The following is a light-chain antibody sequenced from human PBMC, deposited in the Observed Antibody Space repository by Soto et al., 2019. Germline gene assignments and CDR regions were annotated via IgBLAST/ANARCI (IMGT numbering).Light chain of an antibody. J-gene: IGKJ1*01. CDR2: HAS. CDR1: QSISSW. V-gene: IGKV1-5*01. CDR3: QQYNSYPWT. Sequence: PSTLSASVGDRVTITCRASQSISSWLAWYQQKPGTAPKVLINHASSLQSGVPSRFSGSGSGTEFTLTITSLQPDDFATYYCQQYNSYPWTFGQGTKVDIK.